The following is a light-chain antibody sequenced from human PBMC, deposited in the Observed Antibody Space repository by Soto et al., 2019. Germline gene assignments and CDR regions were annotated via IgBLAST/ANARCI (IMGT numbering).Light chain of an antibody. V-gene: IGKV2-30*02. Sequence: VLMTQTQISLPVTLGQPASISCRSNQSLVHSDGIAYFSWFQQRPGRSPRRLIYKVSNRDSGVPARFSGSGSGTDFALKISRVEAEDVGVYYCMQGTLWPITFGQGTRLENK. CDR3: MQGTLWPIT. CDR2: KVS. CDR1: QSLVHSDGIAY. J-gene: IGKJ5*01.